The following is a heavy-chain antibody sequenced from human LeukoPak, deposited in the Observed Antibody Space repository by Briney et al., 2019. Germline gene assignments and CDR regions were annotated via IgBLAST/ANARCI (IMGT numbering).Heavy chain of an antibody. CDR1: GGTISSSSYY. Sequence: SETLSLTCTVSGGTISSSSYYWGWIRQPPGKGLEWIGSIYYSGSTYYNPSLKSRVTISVDTSKNQFSLKLSSVTAADTAVYYCARHAYYDSSMTFDYWGQGTLVTVSS. J-gene: IGHJ4*02. V-gene: IGHV4-39*01. CDR3: ARHAYYDSSMTFDY. D-gene: IGHD3-22*01. CDR2: IYYSGST.